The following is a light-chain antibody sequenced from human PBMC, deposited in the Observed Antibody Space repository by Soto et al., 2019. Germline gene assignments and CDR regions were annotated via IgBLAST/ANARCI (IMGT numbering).Light chain of an antibody. V-gene: IGKV1-9*01. CDR3: QQLNSYSAWA. CDR2: VAS. CDR1: QGISTY. J-gene: IGKJ3*01. Sequence: DIQLTQSPSFLSASVGDRVTITCRASQGISTYLAWYQQKPGKAPKLLIYVASTLQSGVPSRFSGSGSGTEFTLTISSLQPEDFATYYCQQLNSYSAWAFGPGTKVDIK.